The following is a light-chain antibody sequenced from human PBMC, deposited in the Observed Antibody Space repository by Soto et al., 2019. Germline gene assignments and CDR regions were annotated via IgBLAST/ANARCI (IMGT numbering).Light chain of an antibody. CDR3: QQYNSYRT. V-gene: IGKV1-5*03. J-gene: IGKJ1*01. CDR1: QSISSW. Sequence: DIQMTQSPSPLSASVGGRVTITFRASQSISSWLAWYQQKPGKAPKLLIYKASSLESGVPSRFSGSGSGTEFTLTISSLQPDDFATYYCQQYNSYRTFGQGTKVDIK. CDR2: KAS.